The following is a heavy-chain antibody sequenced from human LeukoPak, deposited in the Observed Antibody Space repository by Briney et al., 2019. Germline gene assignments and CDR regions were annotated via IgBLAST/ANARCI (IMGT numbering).Heavy chain of an antibody. Sequence: PGGSLRLSCAASGFTFSSYAMSWVRQAPGKGLEWVSVISGSGGRTYSADSVKGRFTISRDNSRKTLYLQMNSLRAEDTAVYYCARGGGNFDRSGYYEYYFDYWGQGTLVTVSS. CDR3: ARGGGNFDRSGYYEYYFDY. CDR1: GFTFSSYA. CDR2: ISGSGGRT. D-gene: IGHD3-22*01. J-gene: IGHJ4*02. V-gene: IGHV3-23*01.